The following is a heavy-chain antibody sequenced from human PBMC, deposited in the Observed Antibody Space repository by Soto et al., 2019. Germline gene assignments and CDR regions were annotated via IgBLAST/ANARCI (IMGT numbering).Heavy chain of an antibody. Sequence: EVQLVEYGGGLVQPGRSLRLSCAASGFTFDDYAMHWVRQAPGKGLEWVSGISWNSGSIGYADSVKGRFTISRDNAKNSLYLQMNSLRAEDTALYYCAKAHIVATMFFDYWGQGTLVTVSS. D-gene: IGHD5-12*01. V-gene: IGHV3-9*01. CDR2: ISWNSGSI. CDR3: AKAHIVATMFFDY. CDR1: GFTFDDYA. J-gene: IGHJ4*02.